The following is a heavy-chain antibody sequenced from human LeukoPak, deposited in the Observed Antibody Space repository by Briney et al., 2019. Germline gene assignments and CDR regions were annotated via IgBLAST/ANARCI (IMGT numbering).Heavy chain of an antibody. CDR3: ARDRRLIYYDFWSGYYTG. Sequence: GGSLRLSCAASGFTFSRDWMTWVRQAPGKGLEWVANIKQDGSEKYYADSVKGRFTISRDNAKNSLYLQMNSLRAEDTAVYYCARDRRLIYYDFWSGYYTGWGQGTLVTVSS. CDR1: GFTFSRDW. J-gene: IGHJ4*02. D-gene: IGHD3-3*01. V-gene: IGHV3-7*01. CDR2: IKQDGSEK.